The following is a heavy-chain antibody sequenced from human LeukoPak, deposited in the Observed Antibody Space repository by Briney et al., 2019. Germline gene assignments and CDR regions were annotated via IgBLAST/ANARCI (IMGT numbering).Heavy chain of an antibody. D-gene: IGHD5/OR15-5a*01. Sequence: GSLRLSCAASGFTFSSYSMNWVRQAPGKGLEWVSSISSSSSYIYYADSVKGRFTISRDNAKNSLYLQMNSLRAEDTAVYYCARDFYDFVYYYYGMDVWGQGTTVTVSS. V-gene: IGHV3-21*01. CDR3: ARDFYDFVYYYYGMDV. CDR2: ISSSSSYI. CDR1: GFTFSSYS. J-gene: IGHJ6*02.